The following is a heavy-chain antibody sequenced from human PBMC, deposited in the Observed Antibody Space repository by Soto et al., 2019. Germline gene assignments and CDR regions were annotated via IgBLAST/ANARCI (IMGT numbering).Heavy chain of an antibody. J-gene: IGHJ4*02. CDR2: ISGPGGST. V-gene: IGHV3-23*01. D-gene: IGHD6-19*01. Sequence: EVQLLESGGGLVQPGGSLRLSCAASGFTFSNYAMTWVRQAPGKGLEWVSSISGPGGSTYYADSVKGRFTISRDNSKNTLYLQMNSLRGEDTALYYCARDERIAVAGTDNWGQGILVTVTS. CDR3: ARDERIAVAGTDN. CDR1: GFTFSNYA.